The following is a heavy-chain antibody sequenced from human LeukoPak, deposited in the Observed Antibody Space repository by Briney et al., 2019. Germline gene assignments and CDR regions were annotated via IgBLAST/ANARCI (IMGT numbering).Heavy chain of an antibody. D-gene: IGHD3-22*01. V-gene: IGHV3-30*02. J-gene: IGHJ4*02. CDR3: ARERGSTMIVGFDPFDY. CDR2: IRYDGNNK. Sequence: PGGSLRLSCAASGFTFSSYGMHWVRQAPGKGLEWVTFIRYDGNNKYYTDSVKGRFTISRDNSKNTLYLQMNSLRAEDTAVYYCARERGSTMIVGFDPFDYWGQGTLVTVSS. CDR1: GFTFSSYG.